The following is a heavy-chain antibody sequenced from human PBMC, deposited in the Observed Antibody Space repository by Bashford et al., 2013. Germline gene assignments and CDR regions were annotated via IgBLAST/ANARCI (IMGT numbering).Heavy chain of an antibody. D-gene: IGHD5-12*01. CDR3: ARNEMVATIRGGGMDV. J-gene: IGHJ6*02. V-gene: IGHV3-11*06. Sequence: GRFTISRDNAKNSLDLQMDSLRAEDTAVYYCARNEMVATIRGGGMDVWGQGTTVTVSS.